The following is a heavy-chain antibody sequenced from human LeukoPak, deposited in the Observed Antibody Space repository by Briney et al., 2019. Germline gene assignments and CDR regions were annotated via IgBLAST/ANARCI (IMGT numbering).Heavy chain of an antibody. V-gene: IGHV1-18*01. CDR1: GYTFTNYG. Sequence: ASVKVSCKASGYTFTNYGIRWVGPAPGQGLGGVGWISAFNGKTNYAQKLQGRVTMTTDTSTSTAYMELRSLRSDDAAVYYCARAGYYDFWSGSQDYYYYGMDVWGQGTTVTVSS. CDR2: ISAFNGKT. J-gene: IGHJ6*02. D-gene: IGHD3-3*01. CDR3: ARAGYYDFWSGSQDYYYYGMDV.